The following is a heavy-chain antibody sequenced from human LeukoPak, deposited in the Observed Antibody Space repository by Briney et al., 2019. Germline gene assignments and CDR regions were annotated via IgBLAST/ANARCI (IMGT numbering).Heavy chain of an antibody. V-gene: IGHV1-69*13. CDR3: ARVRYSYGEYYFDY. CDR2: IIPIFGTA. CDR1: GGTFSSYA. J-gene: IGHJ4*02. Sequence: SVRVSCKASGGTFSSYAISWVRQAPGQGLEWMGGIIPIFGTANYAQKFQGRVTITADESTSTAYMELSSLRAEDTAVYYCARVRYSYGEYYFDYWGQGTLVTVSS. D-gene: IGHD5-18*01.